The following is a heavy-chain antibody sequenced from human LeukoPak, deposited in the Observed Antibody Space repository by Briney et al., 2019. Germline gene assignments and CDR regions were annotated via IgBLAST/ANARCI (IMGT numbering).Heavy chain of an antibody. V-gene: IGHV4-61*02. J-gene: IGHJ6*03. CDR3: ARLLRIAAANYYYYYYYMDV. CDR2: IYTSGST. Sequence: PSETLSLTCTVSGGSISSGSYYWNWIRQPAGKGLEWIGRIYTSGSTNYNPSLKSRVTISVDTSKNQFSLKLSSVTAADTAVYYCARLLRIAAANYYYYYYYMDVWGKGTTVTISS. CDR1: GGSISSGSYY. D-gene: IGHD6-13*01.